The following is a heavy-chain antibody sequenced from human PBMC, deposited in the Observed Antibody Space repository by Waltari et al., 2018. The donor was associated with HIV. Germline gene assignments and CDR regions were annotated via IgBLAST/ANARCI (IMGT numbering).Heavy chain of an antibody. V-gene: IGHV5-51*03. CDR1: GYSFTSYW. D-gene: IGHD3-10*01. J-gene: IGHJ6*02. Sequence: EVQLMQSGAEVKKPGESLKISCKGSGYSFTSYWIGWVRQIPGKGLEGMGIIHPGDSDTRYRPSFQGQVTISAGKSITTAYRQWSSLKASDTAMYYCARRTRYGSYGMDVWGQGTTVTVSS. CDR3: ARRTRYGSYGMDV. CDR2: IHPGDSDT.